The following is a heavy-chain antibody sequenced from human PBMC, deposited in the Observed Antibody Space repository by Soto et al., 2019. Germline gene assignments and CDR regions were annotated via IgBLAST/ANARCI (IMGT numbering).Heavy chain of an antibody. CDR3: ARDLPPVDY. CDR1: GYTFSSYH. Sequence: QIQLVQSGAEVKKPGASVKVSCKASGYTFSSYHITWGRQAPGQGLEWLGWIRAYNGHTNYAQNLQGRVTMTTDPSTSTAYMELRILRSDDTAVYCCARDLPPVDYWGHGTLVTVSS. CDR2: IRAYNGHT. J-gene: IGHJ4*01. V-gene: IGHV1-18*01.